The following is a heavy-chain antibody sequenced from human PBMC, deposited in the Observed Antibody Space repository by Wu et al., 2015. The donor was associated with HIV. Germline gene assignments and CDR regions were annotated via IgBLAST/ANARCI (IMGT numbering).Heavy chain of an antibody. V-gene: IGHV1-46*01. CDR2: INPSGGST. CDR1: GYTFSSYY. J-gene: IGHJ6*02. D-gene: IGHD3-9*01. CDR3: GXLTQYYYYGMDV. Sequence: QVQLVQSGAEVKKPGASVKVSCKASGYTFSSYYMHWVRQAPGQGLEWMGMINPSGGSTSYAQKFQGRVTMTRDTSTTTVYMELSSLRSEDTAVYYCGXLTQYYYYGMDVWGQGTTVTVSS.